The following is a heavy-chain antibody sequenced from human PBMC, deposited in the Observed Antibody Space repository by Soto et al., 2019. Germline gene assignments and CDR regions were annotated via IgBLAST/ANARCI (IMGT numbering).Heavy chain of an antibody. D-gene: IGHD4-17*01. CDR2: IYYSGST. J-gene: IGHJ4*02. CDR3: ARTDYEGHFDY. Sequence: SETLSLTCTVSGGSISSYCWSWIRQPPGKGLEWIGYIYYSGSTNYNPSLKSRVTISVDTSKNQFSLKLSSVTAADTAVYYCARTDYEGHFDYWGQGTLVTVSS. CDR1: GGSISSYC. V-gene: IGHV4-59*01.